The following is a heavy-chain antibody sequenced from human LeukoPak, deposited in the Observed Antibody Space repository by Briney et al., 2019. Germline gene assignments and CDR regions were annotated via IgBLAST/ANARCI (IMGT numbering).Heavy chain of an antibody. Sequence: GGSLRLSCAASASGFTSSDYYMNCIRQAPRKGLECVAYISSTGSTMYYADSVKGRFTISRDNAKNSLYLQMKSLRAEDTAVYYCSRRVVSMAAFDIWGQGTMVTVSS. V-gene: IGHV3-11*01. CDR3: SRRVVSMAAFDI. J-gene: IGHJ3*02. D-gene: IGHD5/OR15-5a*01. CDR1: GFTSSDYY. CDR2: ISSTGSTM.